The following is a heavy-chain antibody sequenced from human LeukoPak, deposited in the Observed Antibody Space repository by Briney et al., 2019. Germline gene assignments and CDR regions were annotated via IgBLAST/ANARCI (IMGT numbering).Heavy chain of an antibody. Sequence: ASVKVSCKASGYTFTSSGISWVRRAPGQGLEWMGWISSHNDNTGYAQKFQDRVTMTTDTSTSTAYMELRSLRSDDTAVYYCARGVGSAFDIWGQGTLVSVSS. CDR3: ARGVGSAFDI. CDR1: GYTFTSSG. V-gene: IGHV1-18*01. D-gene: IGHD2-15*01. CDR2: ISSHNDNT. J-gene: IGHJ3*02.